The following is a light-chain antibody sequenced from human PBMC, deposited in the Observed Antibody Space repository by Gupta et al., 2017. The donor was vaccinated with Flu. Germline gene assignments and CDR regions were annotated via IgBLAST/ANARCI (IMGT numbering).Light chain of an antibody. CDR1: SSNIGNNA. CDR3: AAWDDSMNGVV. J-gene: IGLJ2*01. V-gene: IGLV1-36*01. CDR2: YDD. Sequence: QSVLTQPPSVSEAPRQRVTISWSGSSSNIGNNAVNWYQQLPGRAAKLLIIYDDRLPSGVSDRGSCSKSGTSTSPAIIGVQSEDEADDSCAAWDDSMNGVVFGGGTKLTVL.